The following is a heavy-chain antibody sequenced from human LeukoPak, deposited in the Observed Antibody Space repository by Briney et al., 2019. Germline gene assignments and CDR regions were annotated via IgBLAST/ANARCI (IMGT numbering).Heavy chain of an antibody. V-gene: IGHV3-15*01. J-gene: IGHJ3*02. CDR3: AKDHPYDSSGEGIDAFDI. CDR2: IKSKADGGTT. Sequence: GGSLRLSCAASGFSFSKDWMSWVRQAPGKGLEWVGRIKSKADGGTTDYAAPVNGRFTISRDDSKNMLYLQMNSLRAEDTAVYYCAKDHPYDSSGEGIDAFDIWGQGTMVTVSS. CDR1: GFSFSKDW. D-gene: IGHD3-22*01.